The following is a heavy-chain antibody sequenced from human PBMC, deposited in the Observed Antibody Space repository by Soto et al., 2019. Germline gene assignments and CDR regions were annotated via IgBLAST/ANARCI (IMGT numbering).Heavy chain of an antibody. J-gene: IGHJ4*02. Sequence: QVQLVQSGAEVKKPGASVKVSCKASGYAFTSYYMHWVRQAPGQGLEWMGIINPSGGSTSYAQKCXXGXTXXRHTSTSPVYMELSSLRSEDTAVYYCARASAVGDYWGQGTLVTVSS. V-gene: IGHV1-46*03. D-gene: IGHD1-26*01. CDR3: ARASAVGDY. CDR2: INPSGGST. CDR1: GYAFTSYY.